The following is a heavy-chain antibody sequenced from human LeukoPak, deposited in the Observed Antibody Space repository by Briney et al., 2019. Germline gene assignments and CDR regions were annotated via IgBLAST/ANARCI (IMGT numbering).Heavy chain of an antibody. CDR1: GYSFTSYW. CDR3: ARLGSSDDYYYYYMDV. V-gene: IGHV5-51*01. D-gene: IGHD6-13*01. J-gene: IGHJ6*03. CDR2: IYPGDSDT. Sequence: GESLKISCKGSGYSFTSYWIGWVRQMPGKGLERMGIIYPGDSDTRYSPSFQGQVTISADKSISTAYLQWSSLKASDTAMYYCARLGSSDDYYYYYMDVWGKGTTVTVSS.